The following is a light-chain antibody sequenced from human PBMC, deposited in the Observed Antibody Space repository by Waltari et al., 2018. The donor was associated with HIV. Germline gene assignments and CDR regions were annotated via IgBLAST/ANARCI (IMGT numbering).Light chain of an antibody. CDR2: DVN. J-gene: IGLJ3*02. Sequence: QSALTQPRPVSGSPGPSVTISRTGPIRAVRYYNYVPWYQHHPAKAPNLMIFDVNKRPSGVPDRFSGSKSGNTASLTISGLQAEDEADYYCCSYADDYTWVFGGGTKLTVL. V-gene: IGLV2-11*01. CDR1: IRAVRYYNY. CDR3: CSYADDYTWV.